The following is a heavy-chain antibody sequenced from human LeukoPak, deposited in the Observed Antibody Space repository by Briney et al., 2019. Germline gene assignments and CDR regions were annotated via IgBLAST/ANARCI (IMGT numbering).Heavy chain of an antibody. CDR1: GFTFSSYS. D-gene: IGHD1-20*01. CDR3: ARVHPPYNWNDDTAWDY. J-gene: IGHJ4*02. CDR2: ISSSSSTI. V-gene: IGHV3-48*01. Sequence: PGGSLRLSCAASGFTFSSYSMNWVRQAPGKGLEWVSYISSSSSTIYYADSVKGRFTISRDNAKNSLYLQMNSLRAEDTAVYYCARVHPPYNWNDDTAWDYWGQGTLVTVSS.